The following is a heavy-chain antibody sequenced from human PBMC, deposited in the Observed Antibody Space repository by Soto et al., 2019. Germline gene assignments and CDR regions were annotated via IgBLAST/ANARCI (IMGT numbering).Heavy chain of an antibody. V-gene: IGHV1-2*04. CDR1: GYTFTGYY. CDR3: ARAPPDGITFGGVIDGFDY. CDR2: INPNSGGT. Sequence: ASVKVSCKASGYTFTGYYMHWVRQAPGQGLEWMGWINPNSGGTNYAQKFQGWVTMTRDTSISTAYMELSRLRSDDTAVYYCARAPPDGITFGGVIDGFDYWGQGTLVTVSS. D-gene: IGHD3-16*02. J-gene: IGHJ4*02.